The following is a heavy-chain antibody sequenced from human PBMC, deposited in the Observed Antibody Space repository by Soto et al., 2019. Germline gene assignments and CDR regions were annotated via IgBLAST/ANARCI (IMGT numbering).Heavy chain of an antibody. CDR1: GFSLITSGVG. CDR3: AHRRSGISQWNYGDFDY. CDR2: IYWDDDK. J-gene: IGHJ4*02. Sequence: SGPTLVNPTQTLTLTCTFSGFSLITSGVGVGWIRQPPGKALEWLAFIYWDDDKRYSPSLRSRLTIAKDTSKNQVVLTMTEVDPVHTATYFCAHRRSGISQWNYGDFDYWGQGTQVTVSS. D-gene: IGHD1-7*01. V-gene: IGHV2-5*02.